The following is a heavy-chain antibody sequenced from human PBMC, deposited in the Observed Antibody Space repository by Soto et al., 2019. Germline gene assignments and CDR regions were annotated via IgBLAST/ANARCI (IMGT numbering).Heavy chain of an antibody. V-gene: IGHV3-30*18. D-gene: IGHD5-12*01. J-gene: IGHJ4*02. CDR2: ISYDGAKK. CDR1: GFPFSSYG. CDR3: AKKGYSGYELSHFDY. Sequence: QVQLVESGGGVVQPGRSLRLSCAASGFPFSSYGMHWVRQAPGKGLEWLAVISYDGAKKYNADSVKGRITISRDNSKNTLYLELNTLRPEDTAVYYCAKKGYSGYELSHFDYWGQGTLVTVSS.